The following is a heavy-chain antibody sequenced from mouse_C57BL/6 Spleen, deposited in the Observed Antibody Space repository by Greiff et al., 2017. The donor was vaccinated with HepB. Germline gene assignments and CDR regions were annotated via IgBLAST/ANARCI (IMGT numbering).Heavy chain of an antibody. CDR3: REGDYAMDY. CDR1: YTFTDYYM. J-gene: IGHJ4*01. V-gene: IGHV1-83*01. CDR2: YPGSGNTY. Sequence: VQLQQSGPELVKPGASVKMSCKASGYTFTDYYMHWVKQKPGKGLEWIGEIYPGSGNTYYNEKFKGKATLTADTSSSTAYMQLSSLTSEDSAVYVCAREGDYAMDYWGQGTSVTVSS.